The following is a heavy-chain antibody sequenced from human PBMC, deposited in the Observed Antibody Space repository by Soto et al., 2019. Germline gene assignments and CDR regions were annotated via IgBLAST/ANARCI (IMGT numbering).Heavy chain of an antibody. CDR3: AVGITGTSVPSIFDF. CDR2: IYYSGST. Sequence: SVSGGKSGDRGYRWICIQKHPGKGLEWIGYIYYSGSTYYNPPLKSRVTISVDTSKNQFSLKLSSVTAADTAVYYCAVGITGTSVPSIFDFRGQGTLVTVSP. D-gene: IGHD1-7*01. CDR1: GGKSGDRGYR. V-gene: IGHV4-31*03. J-gene: IGHJ4*02.